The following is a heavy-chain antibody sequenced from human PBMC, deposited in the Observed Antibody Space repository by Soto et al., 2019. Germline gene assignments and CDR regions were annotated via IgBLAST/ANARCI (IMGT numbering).Heavy chain of an antibody. Sequence: QVQLVQSGAEVKKPGASVKVSCKASGYTFTSYAMHWVRQAPGQRLEWMGWINAGNGNTKYSQKFQGRVTITRDTSASTAYMELSSLRSEDTAVYYCARGKNVLLWFGELRDQSLDYWGQGTLVTVSS. D-gene: IGHD3-10*01. V-gene: IGHV1-3*01. CDR2: INAGNGNT. J-gene: IGHJ4*02. CDR1: GYTFTSYA. CDR3: ARGKNVLLWFGELRDQSLDY.